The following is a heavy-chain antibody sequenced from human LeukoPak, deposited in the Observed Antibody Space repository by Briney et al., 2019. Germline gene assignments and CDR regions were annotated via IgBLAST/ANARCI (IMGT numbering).Heavy chain of an antibody. CDR2: INSDGGRT. CDR1: GFTFSNDW. D-gene: IGHD6-6*01. CDR3: VRAMGSIVDF. Sequence: GGSLRLSCAASGFTFSNDWMHWVRQAPGKGLVWVSRINSDGGRTNYADSVKGRFTISRDNAKNTLFLQMSSLRAEDTGIYYCVRAMGSIVDFWGQGTLVTVSS. V-gene: IGHV3-74*01. J-gene: IGHJ4*02.